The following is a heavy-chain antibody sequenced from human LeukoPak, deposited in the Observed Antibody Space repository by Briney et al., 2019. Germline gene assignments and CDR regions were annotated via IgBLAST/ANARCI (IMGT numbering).Heavy chain of an antibody. CDR2: IRYDGSNK. V-gene: IGHV3-30*02. Sequence: PGGSLRLSXAASGFTFSSYGMHWVRQTPGKGLEWVAFIRYDGSNKYYADSVKGRFTISRDNSKNTLSLQMNSLRAEDTAVYYCAKDYYDFWSGYYLDAFDIWGQGTMVTVSS. D-gene: IGHD3-3*01. J-gene: IGHJ3*02. CDR3: AKDYYDFWSGYYLDAFDI. CDR1: GFTFSSYG.